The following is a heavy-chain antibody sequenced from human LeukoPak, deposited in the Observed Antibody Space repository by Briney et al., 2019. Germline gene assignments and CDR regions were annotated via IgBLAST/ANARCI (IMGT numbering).Heavy chain of an antibody. J-gene: IGHJ4*02. V-gene: IGHV3-33*01. CDR3: ARDRGSFTSGTSYFDY. CDR2: IWYDGSQK. CDR1: GFTFSNYG. D-gene: IGHD3-10*01. Sequence: PGGSLRLSRAPSGFTFSNYGFHWVRQAPGKGLEWVAIIWYDGSQKYFADSVKGRFTISRDNSKNTLYLEMNSLTAEDTAVYFCARDRGSFTSGTSYFDYWGQGTLVTVSS.